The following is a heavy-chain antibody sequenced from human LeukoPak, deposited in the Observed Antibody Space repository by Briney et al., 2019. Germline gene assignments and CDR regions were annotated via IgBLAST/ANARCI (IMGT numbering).Heavy chain of an antibody. CDR1: GFTFSDYY. CDR3: ARGGLGDGYNPLDEGLGY. J-gene: IGHJ4*02. V-gene: IGHV3-11*01. D-gene: IGHD5-24*01. Sequence: PGGSLRLSCAASGFTFSDYYMSWIRQAPGKGLEWVSYISSSGSIIYYADSVKGRFTISRDNAKNSLYLQMNSLRAEDTAVYYCARGGLGDGYNPLDEGLGYWGQGTLVTVSS. CDR2: ISSSGSII.